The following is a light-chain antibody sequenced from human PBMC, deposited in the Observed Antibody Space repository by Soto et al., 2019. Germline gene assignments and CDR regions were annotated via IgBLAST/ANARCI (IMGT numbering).Light chain of an antibody. Sequence: QSVLTQPPSVSEAARQRVTISCSGXSSXIGNNAVNWYQQLPGKAPKLLIYYDDLLPSGVSDRFSGSKSGTSASLAISGLQSEDEADYYCAAWDDSLNGPVFGGGTKLTVL. CDR2: YDD. V-gene: IGLV1-36*01. J-gene: IGLJ2*01. CDR3: AAWDDSLNGPV. CDR1: SSXIGNNA.